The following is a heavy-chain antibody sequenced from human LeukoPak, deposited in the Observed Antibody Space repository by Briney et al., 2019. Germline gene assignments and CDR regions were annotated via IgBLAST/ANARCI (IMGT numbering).Heavy chain of an antibody. V-gene: IGHV3-74*01. CDR2: INSAGTAT. CDR1: GFTFRNYW. J-gene: IGHJ4*02. Sequence: GGSLRLSCAASGFTFRNYWMYWVRQAPGKGLVWVSHINSAGTATTYADSGKGRFTISKDNAKNTLYLQMNILRAEDTAVYYCARDVRRRGGYVALDSWGQGTLVTVSS. CDR3: ARDVRRRGGYVALDS. D-gene: IGHD5-12*01.